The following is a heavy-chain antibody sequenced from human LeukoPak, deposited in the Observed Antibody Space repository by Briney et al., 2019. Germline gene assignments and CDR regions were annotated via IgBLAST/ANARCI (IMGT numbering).Heavy chain of an antibody. CDR1: GFTFDDYT. J-gene: IGHJ6*02. CDR3: AKGNGEQGYYYYYGMDV. CDR2: ISWDGGST. D-gene: IGHD4-17*01. Sequence: GGSLRLSCAASGFTFDDYTMHWVRQASGKGLEWVSLISWDGGSTYYADSVKGRFTISRDNSKNSLYLQMNSLRTEDTALYYCAKGNGEQGYYYYYGMDVWGQGTTVTVSS. V-gene: IGHV3-43*01.